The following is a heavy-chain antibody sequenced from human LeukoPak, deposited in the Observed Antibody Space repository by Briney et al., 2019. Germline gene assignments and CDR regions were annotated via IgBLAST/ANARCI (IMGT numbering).Heavy chain of an antibody. J-gene: IGHJ4*02. D-gene: IGHD6-19*01. Sequence: GGSLRLSCAVSGFTFDHYGMHWVRQGPGKGLVSVSCISPGGSGTDYADSVKGRFTMSRDNAKNTLYLQINSLRDEDTAVYFCVRGSSDWNGLDYWGQGTPVTVSS. CDR1: GFTFDHYG. CDR3: VRGSSDWNGLDY. V-gene: IGHV3-74*01. CDR2: ISPGGSGT.